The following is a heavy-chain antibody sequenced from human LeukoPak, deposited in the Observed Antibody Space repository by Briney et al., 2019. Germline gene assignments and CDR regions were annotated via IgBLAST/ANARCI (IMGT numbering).Heavy chain of an antibody. D-gene: IGHD4-11*01. CDR2: INPNSGGT. CDR1: GYTFTGYY. J-gene: IGHJ4*02. CDR3: ARALSNLRLYYFDY. Sequence: ASVTVSCTASGYTFTGYYIHWVRQAPGQGLEWMGWINPNSGGTNYAQRFEGRVTVTRDTSISTAYMELSRLRSDDTAVYYCARALSNLRLYYFDYWGQGALVTVSS. V-gene: IGHV1-2*02.